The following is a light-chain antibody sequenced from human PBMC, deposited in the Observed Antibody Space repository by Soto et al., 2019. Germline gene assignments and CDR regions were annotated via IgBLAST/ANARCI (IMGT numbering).Light chain of an antibody. Sequence: VLTQSPGTLSLSPVERATLSRRSSQSVSSSYLAWYQQKPGQAPRLLIYSTSSRATGIPDRFSGSGSGTDFTLTISRLEPEDFAVYYCQQYGNSPWTFGQGTKVDIK. CDR3: QQYGNSPWT. CDR1: QSVSSSY. CDR2: STS. V-gene: IGKV3-20*01. J-gene: IGKJ1*01.